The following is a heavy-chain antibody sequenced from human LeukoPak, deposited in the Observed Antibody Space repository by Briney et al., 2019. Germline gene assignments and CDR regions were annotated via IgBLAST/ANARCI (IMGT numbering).Heavy chain of an antibody. J-gene: IGHJ4*02. CDR2: MNPNSGNT. Sequence: ASVKVSCKASGYTFTSYGINWVRQAPGQGLEWMGWMNPNSGNTGYAQKFQGRVTISRNTSISTVYMELSSLRSEDTAVYYCARAYYDSSGYYRGGVGYWGQGTLVTVSS. CDR3: ARAYYDSSGYYRGGVGY. D-gene: IGHD3-22*01. CDR1: GYTFTSYG. V-gene: IGHV1-8*03.